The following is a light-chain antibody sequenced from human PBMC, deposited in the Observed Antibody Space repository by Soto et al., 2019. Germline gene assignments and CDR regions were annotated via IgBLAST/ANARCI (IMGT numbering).Light chain of an antibody. J-gene: IGKJ1*01. CDR1: QSISSW. V-gene: IGKV1-5*01. CDR2: DAS. CDR3: QQYDSYSWT. Sequence: DIPMTQSPSTLSASVGDRVTITCRASQSISSWLAWYHQKPGKAPKLLIYDASSLESGVPSRFSGSGSETEFTLTISSLQTDDFASYYCQQYDSYSWTFGQGTKMEIK.